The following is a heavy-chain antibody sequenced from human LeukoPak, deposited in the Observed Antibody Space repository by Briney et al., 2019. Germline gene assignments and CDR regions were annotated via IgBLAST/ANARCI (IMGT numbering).Heavy chain of an antibody. CDR2: ISYDGSNK. J-gene: IGHJ4*02. D-gene: IGHD2-15*01. Sequence: GGSLRLSCAASGFTFSSYGMQWVRQAPGKGLEGVAVISYDGSNKYYADSVKGRFTISRDNSKNTLYLQMNSLRAEDTAVYYCAKAGDIVVVVAAFDYWGQGTLVTVSS. CDR1: GFTFSSYG. CDR3: AKAGDIVVVVAAFDY. V-gene: IGHV3-30*18.